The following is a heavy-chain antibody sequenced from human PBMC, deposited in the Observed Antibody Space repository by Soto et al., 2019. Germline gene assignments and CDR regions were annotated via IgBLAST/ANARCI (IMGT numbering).Heavy chain of an antibody. CDR2: INTDRGDT. D-gene: IGHD3-16*02. Sequence: QVQMVQSGAEVKKPGASVKVSCKSSGYRFVGYGISWVRQAPGQGLEWVGWINTDRGDTKYADKDRARVTLTTDISTTTAYMELTSLRSDDTAVYFCARDASLPASSRDDFCSFGMDVWGQGTTVTVSS. CDR1: GYRFVGYG. V-gene: IGHV1-18*04. CDR3: ARDASLPASSRDDFCSFGMDV. J-gene: IGHJ6*02.